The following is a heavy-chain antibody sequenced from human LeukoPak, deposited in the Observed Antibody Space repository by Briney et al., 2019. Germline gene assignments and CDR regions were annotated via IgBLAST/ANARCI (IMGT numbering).Heavy chain of an antibody. Sequence: ASVKVSCKASGYTFTGYYMHWVRQAPGQGLEWMGWINPNSGGTNYAQKFQGRVTMTRDTSISTAYMELSRLRSDDTAVYYCARDQGIAAYYFDYWGQGTLVTVSS. D-gene: IGHD6-13*01. V-gene: IGHV1-2*02. CDR3: ARDQGIAAYYFDY. J-gene: IGHJ4*02. CDR1: GYTFTGYY. CDR2: INPNSGGT.